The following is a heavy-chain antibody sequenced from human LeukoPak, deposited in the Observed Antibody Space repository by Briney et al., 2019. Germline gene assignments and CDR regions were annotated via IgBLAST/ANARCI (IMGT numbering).Heavy chain of an antibody. Sequence: ASVKVSCKASGYTFTSYGISWVRQAPGQGLEWMGWISAYNGNTNYAQKFQGRVTITADESTSTAYMELSSLRSEDTAVYYCARTSPTIFGVVRWYYFDYWGQGTLVTVSS. CDR3: ARTSPTIFGVVRWYYFDY. D-gene: IGHD3-3*01. CDR2: ISAYNGNT. J-gene: IGHJ4*02. V-gene: IGHV1-18*01. CDR1: GYTFTSYG.